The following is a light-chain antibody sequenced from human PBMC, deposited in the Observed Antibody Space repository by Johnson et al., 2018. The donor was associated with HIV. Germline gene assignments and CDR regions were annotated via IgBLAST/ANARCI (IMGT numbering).Light chain of an antibody. J-gene: IGLJ1*01. CDR1: SSNIGNNY. Sequence: QAVLTQPPSVSAAPGQTVTISCSGSSSNIGNNYVSWYQQPPGTAPILLIFENNNRPQGIHARFSGSKSGTSATLAITGLQTGAEADYYYAAWDDSLSSLYVFGTGTKVTAL. CDR2: ENN. CDR3: AAWDDSLSSLYV. V-gene: IGLV1-51*02.